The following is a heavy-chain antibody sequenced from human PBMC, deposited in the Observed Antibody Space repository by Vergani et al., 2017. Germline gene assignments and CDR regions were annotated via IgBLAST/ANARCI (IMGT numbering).Heavy chain of an antibody. D-gene: IGHD3-9*01. CDR3: ARDHDLYYDILTGYMPDY. Sequence: QVQLVESGGGVVQPGRSLRLSCAASGFTFSSYAMPWVRPAPGKGLEWVAVISYDGSNKYYADSVKGRFTISRDNSKNTLYLQMNSLRAEDTAVYYCARDHDLYYDILTGYMPDYWGQGTLVTVSS. J-gene: IGHJ4*02. CDR2: ISYDGSNK. CDR1: GFTFSSYA. V-gene: IGHV3-30-3*01.